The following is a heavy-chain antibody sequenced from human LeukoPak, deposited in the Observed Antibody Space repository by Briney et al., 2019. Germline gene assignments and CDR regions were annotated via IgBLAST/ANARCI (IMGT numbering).Heavy chain of an antibody. V-gene: IGHV1-46*01. CDR3: ARGKADYNWHVPYFDY. CDR1: GYTFTSYY. D-gene: IGHD1-20*01. CDR2: INPSGGST. Sequence: ASVKVSCKASGYTFTSYYMHWVRQAPGQGLEWMGIINPSGGSTSYAQKFQGRVTMTRDTSTSTVYMELSSLRSEDTAVYYCARGKADYNWHVPYFDYWGQGTLVTVSS. J-gene: IGHJ4*02.